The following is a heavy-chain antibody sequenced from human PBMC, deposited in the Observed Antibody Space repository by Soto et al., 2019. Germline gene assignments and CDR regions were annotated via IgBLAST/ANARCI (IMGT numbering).Heavy chain of an antibody. V-gene: IGHV4-39*01. CDR2: IYYSGRT. CDR1: GESISSSSYY. CDR3: ARQRTTVVTQAYFDH. Sequence: PSETLSLTCIVSGESISSSSYYWGWIRQPPGKGLEWIGSIYYSGRTYYNPSFKSRVTISIDTSKNQFSLKLSSVTATDTAVYHCARQRTTVVTQAYFDHWGQGALVTVSS. D-gene: IGHD2-21*02. J-gene: IGHJ4*02.